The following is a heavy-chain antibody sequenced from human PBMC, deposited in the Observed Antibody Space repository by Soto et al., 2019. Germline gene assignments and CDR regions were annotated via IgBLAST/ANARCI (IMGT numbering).Heavy chain of an antibody. CDR2: IIPIFGTA. V-gene: IGHV1-69*13. Sequence: ASVKVSCKASGGTFSSYAISWVRQAPGQGLEWMGGIIPIFGTANYAQKFQGRVTITADESTSTAYMELSSLRSEDTAVYYCARGRTYYYDSSGYSTYYYYYGMDVWGQGTTVTVSS. D-gene: IGHD3-22*01. CDR3: ARGRTYYYDSSGYSTYYYYYGMDV. CDR1: GGTFSSYA. J-gene: IGHJ6*02.